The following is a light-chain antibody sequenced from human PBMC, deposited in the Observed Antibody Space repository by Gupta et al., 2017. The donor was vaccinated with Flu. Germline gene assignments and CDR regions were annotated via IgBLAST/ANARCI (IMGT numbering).Light chain of an antibody. CDR2: QAS. CDR3: QQYHTWWT. J-gene: IGKJ1*01. CDR1: QSIDTW. Sequence: DIHMTQSTSTLSASVGDRVTITCRASQSIDTWLAWYQQKPGKAPKLLIYQASTRESGVPSRFSGRGSGTEFSLTISSLQADDSATYSCQQYHTWWTFGQGTRVEIK. V-gene: IGKV1-5*01.